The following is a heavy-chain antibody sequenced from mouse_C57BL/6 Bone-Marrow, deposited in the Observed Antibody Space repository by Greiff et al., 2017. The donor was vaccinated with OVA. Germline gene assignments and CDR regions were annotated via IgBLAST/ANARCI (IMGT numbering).Heavy chain of an antibody. Sequence: QVQLQQSGAELARPGASVKLSCKASGYTFTSYGISWVKQRTGQGLEWIGAIYPRRGNTYYNEKFKGKATMTADKYSSTAYMELRILTSDDSAVYFCARSGRGYYFDYWGQGTTLTVSS. CDR1: GYTFTSYG. CDR2: IYPRRGNT. J-gene: IGHJ2*01. V-gene: IGHV1-81*01. CDR3: ARSGRGYYFDY. D-gene: IGHD6-1*01.